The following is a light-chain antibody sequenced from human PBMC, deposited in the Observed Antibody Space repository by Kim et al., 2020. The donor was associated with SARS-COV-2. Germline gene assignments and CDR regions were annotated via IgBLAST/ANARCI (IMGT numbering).Light chain of an antibody. CDR3: QAWDSSPAV. CDR2: QDN. J-gene: IGLJ3*02. CDR1: KLGNKY. V-gene: IGLV3-1*01. Sequence: SVSPGQTASIPCSGDKLGNKYACWYQQRPGQSPVLVIYQDNKRPSGIPERFSGSNSGNTATLTISGTQALDEADYYCQAWDSSPAVFGGGTQLTVL.